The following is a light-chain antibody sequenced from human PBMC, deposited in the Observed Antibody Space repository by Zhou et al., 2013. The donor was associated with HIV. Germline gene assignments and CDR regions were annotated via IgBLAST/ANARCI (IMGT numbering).Light chain of an antibody. CDR3: QQYGSSSIT. Sequence: EIVMTQSPATLSVSPGERATLSCRASQSVSSNFLAWYQQKPGQAPRLLIYDASSRPTGIPDRFSGSGSGTDFTLTIIGLEPEDFAVYYCQQYGSSSITFGQGTRVE. CDR1: QSVSSNF. J-gene: IGKJ5*01. V-gene: IGKV3-20*01. CDR2: DAS.